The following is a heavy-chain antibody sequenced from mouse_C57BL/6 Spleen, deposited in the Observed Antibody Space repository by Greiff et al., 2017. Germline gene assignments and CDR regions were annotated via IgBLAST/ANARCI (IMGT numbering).Heavy chain of an antibody. D-gene: IGHD1-1*01. CDR1: GFTFSDYG. J-gene: IGHJ2*01. CDR3: ARPHYYGSSSYFDY. V-gene: IGHV5-17*01. CDR2: ISSGSSTI. Sequence: EVMLVESGGGLVKPGGSLKLSCAASGFTFSDYGMHWVRQAPEKGLEWVAYISSGSSTIYYADTVKGRFTISRDNAKNTLFLQMTSLRSEDTAMYYCARPHYYGSSSYFDYWGQGTTLTVSS.